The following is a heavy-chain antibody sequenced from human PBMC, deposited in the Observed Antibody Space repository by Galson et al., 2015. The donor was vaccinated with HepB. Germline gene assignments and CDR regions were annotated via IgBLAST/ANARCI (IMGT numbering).Heavy chain of an antibody. V-gene: IGHV4-39*01. J-gene: IGHJ6*02. CDR1: GGSISSSRYY. Sequence: EILSLTCTVSGGSISSSRYYWGWIRQPPGKGLEWIGSIYYSGSTYYNPSLKSRVTIYVDTSKNQFSLKLSSVTPADTTVYYCARRQKEMATIPVSYYYYGMDVWGQGTTVTVSS. CDR3: ARRQKEMATIPVSYYYYGMDV. CDR2: IYYSGST. D-gene: IGHD5-24*01.